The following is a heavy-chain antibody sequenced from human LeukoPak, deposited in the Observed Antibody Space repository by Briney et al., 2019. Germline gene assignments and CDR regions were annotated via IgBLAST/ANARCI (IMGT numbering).Heavy chain of an antibody. CDR3: ARDPYNGSYGDDYYYYMDV. V-gene: IGHV3-21*01. J-gene: IGHJ6*03. Sequence: GSLRLSCAASGFTLSNYNMNWVRQTPGKGLEWVSSITRGSIYTFYADSVKGRFTISRDNAKNSLSLQMNSLRAEDTAVYYCARDPYNGSYGDDYYYYMDVWGKGTTVTISS. CDR1: GFTLSNYN. D-gene: IGHD1-26*01. CDR2: ITRGSIYT.